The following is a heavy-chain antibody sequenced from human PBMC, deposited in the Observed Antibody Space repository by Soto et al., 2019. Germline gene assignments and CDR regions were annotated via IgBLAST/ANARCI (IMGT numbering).Heavy chain of an antibody. CDR1: GYIFTNHY. V-gene: IGHV1-46*01. CDR2: INPSGGST. D-gene: IGHD3-22*01. J-gene: IGHJ4*02. CDR3: ARADYYDSSGFYYDY. Sequence: QVQLVQSGAEVKKPGASVKVSCKASGYIFTNHYIHWVRQAPGQGLEWMGIINPSGGSTNYLQKFQGRVTMPRDTSTSTVYMELSSLRSEETAVYFCARADYYDSSGFYYDYWGQGTLVTVSS.